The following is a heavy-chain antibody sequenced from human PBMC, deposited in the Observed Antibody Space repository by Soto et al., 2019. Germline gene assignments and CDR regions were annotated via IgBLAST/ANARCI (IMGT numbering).Heavy chain of an antibody. D-gene: IGHD6-19*01. CDR1: GGSISSGDYY. CDR2: IYYSGST. CDR3: ARGDRIAVAGTGGRGYYYYGMDV. V-gene: IGHV4-30-4*01. J-gene: IGHJ6*02. Sequence: PSETLSLTCTVSGGSISSGDYYWSWIRQPPGKGLEWIGYIYYSGSTYYNPSLKSRVTISVDTSKNQFSLKLSSVTAADTAVYYCARGDRIAVAGTGGRGYYYYGMDVWGQGTTVTV.